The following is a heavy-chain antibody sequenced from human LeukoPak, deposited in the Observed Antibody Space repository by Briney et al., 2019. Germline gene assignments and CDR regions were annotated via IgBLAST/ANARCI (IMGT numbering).Heavy chain of an antibody. D-gene: IGHD3-10*01. V-gene: IGHV4-61*08. J-gene: IGHJ4*02. CDR2: IYYSGST. Sequence: SETLSLTCTVSGGSISSSGYYWSWIRQHPGKGLEWIGYIYYSGSTNYNPSLKSRVTISVDTSKNQFSLKLSSVTAADTAVYYCARVPYYYGSGSYQYFDYWGQGALVTVSS. CDR3: ARVPYYYGSGSYQYFDY. CDR1: GGSISSSGYY.